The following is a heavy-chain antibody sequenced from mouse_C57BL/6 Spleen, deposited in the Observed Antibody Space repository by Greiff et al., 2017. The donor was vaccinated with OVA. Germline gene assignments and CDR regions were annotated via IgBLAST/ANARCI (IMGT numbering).Heavy chain of an antibody. D-gene: IGHD2-2*01. V-gene: IGHV5-16*01. J-gene: IGHJ1*03. Sequence: EVQVVESEGGLVQPGSSMKLSCTASGFTFSDYYMAWVRQVPEKGLEWVANINYDGSSTYYLDSLKSRFIISRDNAKNILYLQMSSLKSEDTATYYCARDGYHLYWYFDVWGTGTTVTVSS. CDR2: INYDGSST. CDR1: GFTFSDYY. CDR3: ARDGYHLYWYFDV.